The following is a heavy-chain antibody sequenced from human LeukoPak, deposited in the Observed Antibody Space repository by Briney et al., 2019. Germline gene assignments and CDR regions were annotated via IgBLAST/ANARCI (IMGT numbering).Heavy chain of an antibody. Sequence: GGSLRLSCAASGFTFSGSAMHWVRQASGKGLEWVGHIGNKASNYATDYAPSLKGRFTISRDDSKDTAYLQVSSLKPEDTAVYYCAGNYDSWTGLNYWGLGTLVTVSS. V-gene: IGHV3-73*01. CDR3: AGNYDSWTGLNY. CDR1: GFTFSGSA. D-gene: IGHD3-3*01. CDR2: IGNKASNYAT. J-gene: IGHJ4*02.